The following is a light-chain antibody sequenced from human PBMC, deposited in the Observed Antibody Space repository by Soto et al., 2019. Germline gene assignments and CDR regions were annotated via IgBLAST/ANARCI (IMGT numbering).Light chain of an antibody. CDR2: GNS. V-gene: IGLV1-40*01. CDR1: SSNIGAGYD. J-gene: IGLJ1*01. CDR3: QSYDSSLSAFYV. Sequence: SVLTQPPSGSGAPGQRVTISCTGSSSNIGAGYDVHWYQQLPGTAPKLLIYGNSNRPSGVPDRFSGSKSGTSASLAITGLQAEDEADYYCQSYDSSLSAFYVFGTGTKVPVL.